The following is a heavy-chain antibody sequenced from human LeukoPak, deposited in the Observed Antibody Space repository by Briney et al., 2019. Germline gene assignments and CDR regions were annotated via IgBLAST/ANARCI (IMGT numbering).Heavy chain of an antibody. D-gene: IGHD3-10*01. CDR2: IWYDGRNS. V-gene: IGHV3-33*01. Sequence: GTSLRLSCAASGFTFSSHGMHWVRQAPGKGREWVSDIWYDGRNSYYADPVKGRFTISRDNSNNTLYLQMNSLRAEDTAVYYCARDVHGSGKNWFDPWGQGTLVIVSS. CDR1: GFTFSSHG. J-gene: IGHJ5*02. CDR3: ARDVHGSGKNWFDP.